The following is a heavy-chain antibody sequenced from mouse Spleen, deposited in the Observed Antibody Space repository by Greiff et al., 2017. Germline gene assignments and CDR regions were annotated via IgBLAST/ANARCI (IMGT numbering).Heavy chain of an antibody. CDR2: IYIGNGYT. J-gene: IGHJ2*01. CDR3: SRSPITTVVATDYFDY. Sequence: EVQLQQSGAELVRPGSSVKMSCKTSGYTFTSYGINWVKQRPGQGLEWIGYIYIGNGYTEYNEKFKGKATLTSDTSSSTAYMQLSSLTSEDSAIYFCSRSPITTVVATDYFDYWGQGTTLTVSS. V-gene: IGHV1-58*01. D-gene: IGHD1-1*01. CDR1: GYTFTSYG.